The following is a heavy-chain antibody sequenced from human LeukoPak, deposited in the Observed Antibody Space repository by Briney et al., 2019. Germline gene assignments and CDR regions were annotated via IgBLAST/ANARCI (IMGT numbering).Heavy chain of an antibody. Sequence: GGSLRLSCAASGFTFTSFAMSWVRQAPGKGLEWVSAISGSGGNTYYADSVKGRFTISRDNSKNTLYLQMNSLKAEDTAVYYCAKDLDYGDYVGLDYWGQGTLVTVSS. CDR1: GFTFTSFA. CDR3: AKDLDYGDYVGLDY. J-gene: IGHJ4*02. D-gene: IGHD4-17*01. CDR2: ISGSGGNT. V-gene: IGHV3-23*01.